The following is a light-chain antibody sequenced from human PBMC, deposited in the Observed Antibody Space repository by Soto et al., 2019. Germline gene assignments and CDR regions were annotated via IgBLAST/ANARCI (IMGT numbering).Light chain of an antibody. J-gene: IGKJ1*01. V-gene: IGKV1-39*01. CDR3: QQSYNTPRT. Sequence: DIQMTQSPSSLSASVGDRVTITCRASQSISSHLNWYQQKPGKAPQLLIYAAFSLQSGVPSRFSGSGSGTDFTLTISTLQPEDFATYYCQQSYNTPRTFGHGTTVEI. CDR2: AAF. CDR1: QSISSH.